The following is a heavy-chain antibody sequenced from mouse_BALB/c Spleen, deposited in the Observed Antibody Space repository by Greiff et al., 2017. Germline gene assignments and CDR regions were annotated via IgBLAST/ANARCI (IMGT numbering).Heavy chain of an antibody. CDR1: GFSLTSYG. V-gene: IGHV2-9*02. D-gene: IGHD2-3*01. J-gene: IGHJ1*01. CDR3: ARGPLDGYYIWYFDV. CDR2: IWAGRST. Sequence: VQLVQSGPGLVAPSQSLSITCTVSGFSLTSYGVHWVRQPPGKGLEWLGVIWAGRSTNYNSALMSRLSISKDNSKSQVFLKMNSLQTDDTAMYYCARGPLDGYYIWYFDVWGAGTTVTVSS.